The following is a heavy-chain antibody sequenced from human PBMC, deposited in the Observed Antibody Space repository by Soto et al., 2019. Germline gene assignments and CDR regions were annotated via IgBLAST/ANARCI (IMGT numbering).Heavy chain of an antibody. V-gene: IGHV1-3*01. J-gene: IGHJ4*02. D-gene: IGHD2-15*01. CDR2: INAGNGNT. CDR1: GYTSTSYA. Sequence: ASVKVSCKASGYTSTSYAMHWVRQAPGQRLEWMGWINAGNGNTKYSQKFQGRVTITRDTSASTAYMELSSLRSEDTAVYYCARDLGYALPDYWGQRTLVTVSS. CDR3: ARDLGYALPDY.